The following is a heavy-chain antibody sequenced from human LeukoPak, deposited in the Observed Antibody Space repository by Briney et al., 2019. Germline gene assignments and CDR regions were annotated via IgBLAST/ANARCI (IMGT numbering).Heavy chain of an antibody. CDR2: INHSGST. CDR1: GGSFSGYY. CDR3: ARGYDYVWGSYRSPYAY. Sequence: SETLSLTCAVYGGSFSGYYWSWIRQPPGKGLEWIGEINHSGSTNYNPSLKSRVTISVDTSKNQFSLKPSSVTAADTAVYYCARGYDYVWGSYRSPYAYWGQGTLVTVSS. D-gene: IGHD3-16*02. V-gene: IGHV4-34*01. J-gene: IGHJ4*02.